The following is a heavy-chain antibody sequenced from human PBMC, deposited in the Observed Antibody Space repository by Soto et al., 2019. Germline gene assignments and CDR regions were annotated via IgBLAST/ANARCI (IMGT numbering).Heavy chain of an antibody. CDR3: ARGPYVRLGQTLAYYYGMDV. CDR1: GGSFSGYY. V-gene: IGHV4-34*01. Sequence: SETLSLTCAVYGGSFSGYYWSWIRQPPGKGLEWIGEINHSGSTNYNPSLKSRVTISVDTSKNQFSLKLSSVTAADTAVYYCARGPYVRLGQTLAYYYGMDVWGQGTTVTVSS. CDR2: INHSGST. D-gene: IGHD7-27*01. J-gene: IGHJ6*02.